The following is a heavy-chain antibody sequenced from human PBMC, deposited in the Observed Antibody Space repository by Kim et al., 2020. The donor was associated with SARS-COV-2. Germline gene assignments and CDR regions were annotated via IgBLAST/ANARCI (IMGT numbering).Heavy chain of an antibody. D-gene: IGHD6-6*01. CDR2: IYYSGST. CDR3: ARLYSSSSRVGYCDAFDI. J-gene: IGHJ3*02. CDR1: GGSISSYY. V-gene: IGHV4-59*13. Sequence: SETRSLTCTVSGGSISSYYWSWIRQPPGKGLEWIGYIYYSGSTNYNPSLKSRVTISVDTSKNQFSLKLSSVTAADTAVYYCARLYSSSSRVGYCDAFDIWGQGTMGTVSS.